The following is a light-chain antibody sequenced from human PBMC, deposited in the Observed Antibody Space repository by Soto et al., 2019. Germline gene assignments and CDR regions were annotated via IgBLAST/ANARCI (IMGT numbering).Light chain of an antibody. V-gene: IGKV3-20*01. J-gene: IGKJ1*01. CDR3: LQYGSPPRT. Sequence: EIVLTQSPGTLSLSPGERATLSCRASQSVSSNYLARYQQKFGQAPRLLIYDASSRATGVPDRFSGSGSGTDFSLTISRLEPEDFAVYYCLQYGSPPRTFGQGTTVEFK. CDR2: DAS. CDR1: QSVSSNY.